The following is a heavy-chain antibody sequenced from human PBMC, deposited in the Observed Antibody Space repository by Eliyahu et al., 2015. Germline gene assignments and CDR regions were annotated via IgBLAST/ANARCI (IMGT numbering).Heavy chain of an antibody. CDR1: GFXLSTSGVT. V-gene: IGHV2-5*01. Sequence: QITLKESGPTLVKPTQTLTLTCTFSGFXLSTSGVTVGWIRQPPGKALEWLALIYWNDDKRYSPSLKSRLTITKDTSKNQVVLTMTNVDPVDTATYYCAHNSIAAAGTGWFDPWGQGTLVTVSS. CDR2: IYWNDDK. J-gene: IGHJ5*02. D-gene: IGHD6-13*01. CDR3: AHNSIAAAGTGWFDP.